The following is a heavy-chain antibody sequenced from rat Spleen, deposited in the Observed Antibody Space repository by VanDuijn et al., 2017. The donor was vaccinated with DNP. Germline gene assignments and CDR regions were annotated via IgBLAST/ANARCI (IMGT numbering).Heavy chain of an antibody. Sequence: EVQLVESGGDLVQPGRSLKVSCVASGFTFKIYWMAWIRQVPGKGLEWISSITGSAGSTYYSDSVKGRFTISRDNAEDTLFLQMNSLRSEDTATYYCTRATGFDYWGQGVMVTVSS. CDR3: TRATGFDY. V-gene: IGHV5-31*01. CDR2: ITGSAGST. CDR1: GFTFKIYW. J-gene: IGHJ2*01. D-gene: IGHD4-2*01.